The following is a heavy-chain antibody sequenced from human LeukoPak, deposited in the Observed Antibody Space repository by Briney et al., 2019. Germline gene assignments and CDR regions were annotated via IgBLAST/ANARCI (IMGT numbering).Heavy chain of an antibody. CDR2: IYPGDSDT. CDR3: AGLSAVAGTEYYFDY. CDR1: GYSFTSYW. D-gene: IGHD6-19*01. V-gene: IGHV5-51*01. Sequence: GESLKISCKGSGYSFTSYWIGWVRQMPGKGLEWMGIIYPGDSDTRYSPSFQGQVTISADKSISTAYLQWSSLKASDTAMYYCAGLSAVAGTEYYFDYWGQGTLVTVSS. J-gene: IGHJ4*02.